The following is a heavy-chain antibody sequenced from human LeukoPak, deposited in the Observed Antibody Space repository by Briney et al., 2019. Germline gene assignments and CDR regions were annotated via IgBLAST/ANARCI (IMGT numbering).Heavy chain of an antibody. J-gene: IGHJ5*02. V-gene: IGHV4-39*01. D-gene: IGHD3-10*01. CDR2: IYYSGST. CDR3: ARLNRDVLLWFGAWGFDP. CDR1: GGSISSSSYY. Sequence: PSETLSLTCTVSGGSISSSSYYWGWLRQPPGMGLEWIGSIYYSGSTYYNPSLKSRVIISVDTSKNQFSLKLSSVTAADTAVYYCARLNRDVLLWFGAWGFDPWGQGTLVTVSS.